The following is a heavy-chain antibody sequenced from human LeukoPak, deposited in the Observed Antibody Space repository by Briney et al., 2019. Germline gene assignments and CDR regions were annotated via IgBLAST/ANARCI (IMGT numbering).Heavy chain of an antibody. CDR1: GGSISGGSYY. J-gene: IGHJ4*02. CDR2: IYTSGST. D-gene: IGHD6-13*01. Sequence: PSETLSLTCTVSGGSISGGSYYWSWIRQPAGKGLEWIGRIYTSGSTNYNPSLKSRVTISVDTSKNQFSLKLSSVTAADTAVYYCARGHRYSSSWYLRYWGQGTLVTVSS. V-gene: IGHV4-61*02. CDR3: ARGHRYSSSWYLRY.